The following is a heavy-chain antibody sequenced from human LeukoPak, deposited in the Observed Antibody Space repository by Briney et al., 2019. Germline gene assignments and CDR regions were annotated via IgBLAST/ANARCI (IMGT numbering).Heavy chain of an antibody. CDR3: ARVHHSGSYPYYYYYYMDV. J-gene: IGHJ6*03. Sequence: GASVKVSCKASGGTFSSYAISWVRQAPGQGLEWMGGIIPIFGTANYAQKFQGRVTITADESTSTAYMELSSLRSEDTAVYYCARVHHSGSYPYYYYYYMDVWGKGTTVTVSS. CDR1: GGTFSSYA. D-gene: IGHD1-26*01. CDR2: IIPIFGTA. V-gene: IGHV1-69*13.